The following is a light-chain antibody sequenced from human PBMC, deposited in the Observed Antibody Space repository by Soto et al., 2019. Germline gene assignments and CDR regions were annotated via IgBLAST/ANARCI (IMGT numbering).Light chain of an antibody. Sequence: QSALTQPASVSGSPGQSITISCTGTRSDIGSFNYVSWYQLHPDKAPKLIIYEVTSRPSGVSGRFSGSKAGSTVSLIISGLQAEDEADYYCSSYSSTDTLYVFGTGTKLTVL. V-gene: IGLV2-14*01. CDR3: SSYSSTDTLYV. J-gene: IGLJ1*01. CDR2: EVT. CDR1: RSDIGSFNY.